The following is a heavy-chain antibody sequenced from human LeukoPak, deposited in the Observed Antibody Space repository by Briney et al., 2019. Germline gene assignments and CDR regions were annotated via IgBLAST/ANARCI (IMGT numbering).Heavy chain of an antibody. D-gene: IGHD3-10*01. Sequence: ASVKVSCKASGYTFTSYDINWVRQATGQGLEWMGWMNPNSGNTGYAQKFQGRVTMTRNTSISTAYMELSSLRSEDMAVYYCARPFYGSGSYYRDMAWFDPWGQGTLVTVSS. CDR3: ARPFYGSGSYYRDMAWFDP. V-gene: IGHV1-8*01. CDR1: GYTFTSYD. CDR2: MNPNSGNT. J-gene: IGHJ5*02.